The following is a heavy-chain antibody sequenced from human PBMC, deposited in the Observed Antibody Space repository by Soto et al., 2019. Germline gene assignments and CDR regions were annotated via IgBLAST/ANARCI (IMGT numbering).Heavy chain of an antibody. V-gene: IGHV3-30-3*01. CDR2: ISYDGSNK. J-gene: IGHJ6*02. Sequence: QVQLVESGGGVVQPGRSLRLSCAASGFTFSSYAMHWVRQAPGKGLEWVAVISYDGSNKYYADSVKGRFTISRDNSKNTLYLQMNSLRAEDTAVYYCARDIAVSSSWIYYYYGMDVWGQGTTVTVSS. CDR3: ARDIAVSSSWIYYYYGMDV. D-gene: IGHD6-13*01. CDR1: GFTFSSYA.